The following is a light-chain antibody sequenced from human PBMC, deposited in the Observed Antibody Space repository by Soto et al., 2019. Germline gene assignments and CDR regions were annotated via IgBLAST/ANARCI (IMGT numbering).Light chain of an antibody. J-gene: IGKJ3*01. CDR1: QDISRY. CDR2: GAS. V-gene: IGKV1-9*01. CDR3: LQLKRTPLT. Sequence: QLTQSPSSLSASVGDRVTITCRASQDISRYLAWYQQRAGTAPKLLIYGASTLQSGVSSRFRGSGSRIAFTLTISSLKPEDFATYHCLQLKRTPLTFGHGTKVDV.